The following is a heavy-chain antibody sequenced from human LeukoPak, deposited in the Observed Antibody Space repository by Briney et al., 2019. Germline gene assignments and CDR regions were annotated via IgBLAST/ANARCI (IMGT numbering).Heavy chain of an antibody. V-gene: IGHV1-69*01. CDR3: AFTVTTWSQKYYYYYYGMDV. D-gene: IGHD4-17*01. CDR2: IIPIFGTA. Sequence: SVKVSCKASGGTFSSYAISWVRQAPGQGLEWMGGIIPIFGTANYAQKFQGRVTITADESTSTAYMELSSLRSEDTAVYYCAFTVTTWSQKYYYYYYGMDVWGQGTTVTVSS. J-gene: IGHJ6*02. CDR1: GGTFSSYA.